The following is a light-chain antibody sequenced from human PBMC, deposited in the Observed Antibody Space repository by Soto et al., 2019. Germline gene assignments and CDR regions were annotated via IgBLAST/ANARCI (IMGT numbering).Light chain of an antibody. J-gene: IGKJ2*01. V-gene: IGKV1-5*01. Sequence: IPMTQSPSTLSASVGDRVTITCRGSQNVSSYLAWYQQKPGKAPKLLLYDVSSLETGVPSRFGGSGTGTEFTLTVSSLQPDDFATYYCQQYNSYFPTFGQGTKLEI. CDR2: DVS. CDR3: QQYNSYFPT. CDR1: QNVSSY.